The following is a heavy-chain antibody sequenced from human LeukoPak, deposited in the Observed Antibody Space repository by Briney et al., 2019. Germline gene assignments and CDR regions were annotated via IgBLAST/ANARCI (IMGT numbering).Heavy chain of an antibody. Sequence: GGSLRLSCAASGFTFDDYAVHWVRQAPGKGLERVSGISWNSGSIGYADSVKGRFTISRDNAKNSLYLQMDSLRAEDTALYYCAKDKADNYYDSSGYYSSGGMDVWGQGTTVTVSS. CDR2: ISWNSGSI. J-gene: IGHJ6*02. CDR1: GFTFDDYA. CDR3: AKDKADNYYDSSGYYSSGGMDV. V-gene: IGHV3-9*01. D-gene: IGHD3-22*01.